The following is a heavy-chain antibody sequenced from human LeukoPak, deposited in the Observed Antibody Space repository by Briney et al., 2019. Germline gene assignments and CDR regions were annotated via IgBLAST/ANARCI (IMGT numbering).Heavy chain of an antibody. Sequence: GGSLRLSCAASEFTFSSNAMHWVRQAPGKGLEWVTIISYDGSNKYYADSVKGRSTISRDNSKNTLYLQMNSLRAEDTAVYYCARDPGNDAFDIWGQGTMVTVSS. CDR1: EFTFSSNA. CDR2: ISYDGSNK. D-gene: IGHD3-10*01. V-gene: IGHV3-30*04. J-gene: IGHJ3*02. CDR3: ARDPGNDAFDI.